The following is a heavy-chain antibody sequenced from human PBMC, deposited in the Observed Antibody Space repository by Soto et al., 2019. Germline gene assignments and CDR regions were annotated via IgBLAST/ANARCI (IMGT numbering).Heavy chain of an antibody. D-gene: IGHD2-2*02. CDR3: ARGDWYCISTSCYTNLYYYYGIDV. V-gene: IGHV1-8*01. CDR1: GYTFTSYD. J-gene: IGHJ6*02. Sequence: QVQLVQSGAEVKKPGASVKVSCKASGYTFTSYDINWVRQATGQGLEWMGWMNPNSGNTGYAQKFQGRVTMNRNTSISTGYMELSSLRYDDTAVYYCARGDWYCISTSCYTNLYYYYGIDVWGQGTTVTVSS. CDR2: MNPNSGNT.